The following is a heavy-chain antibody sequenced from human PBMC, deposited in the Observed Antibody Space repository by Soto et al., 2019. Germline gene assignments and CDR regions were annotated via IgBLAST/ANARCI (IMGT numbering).Heavy chain of an antibody. J-gene: IGHJ4*02. V-gene: IGHV3-23*01. CDR3: AKDQRRIAGPSSWYFRLLDY. CDR1: GFTFSSYA. CDR2: ISGSGGST. D-gene: IGHD6-13*01. Sequence: GGSLRLSCAASGFTFSSYAMSWVRQAPGKGLEWVSAISGSGGSTYYADSVKGRFTISRDNSKNTLYLQMNSLRAEDTAVYYCAKDQRRIAGPSSWYFRLLDYWGQGTLVTVSS.